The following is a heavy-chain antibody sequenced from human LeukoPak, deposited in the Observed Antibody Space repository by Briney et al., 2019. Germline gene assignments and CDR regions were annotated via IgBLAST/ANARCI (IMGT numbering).Heavy chain of an antibody. D-gene: IGHD4-17*01. CDR3: ARGLGPYGDYVPFDY. CDR2: ILGSGDST. Sequence: GGSLRLSCAASGFTFSNYAMSWVRQAPGKGLEWVSGILGSGDSTYYADSVKGRFTISRDNSKNILYLQMNGLRAEDTAVYYCARGLGPYGDYVPFDYWGQGTLVTVSS. V-gene: IGHV3-23*01. CDR1: GFTFSNYA. J-gene: IGHJ4*02.